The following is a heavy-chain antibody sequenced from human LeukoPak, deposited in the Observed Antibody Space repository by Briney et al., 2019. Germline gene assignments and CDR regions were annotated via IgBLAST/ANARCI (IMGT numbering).Heavy chain of an antibody. CDR3: ARGGEYYYDSSGYYDTFDY. V-gene: IGHV4-59*01. Sequence: SETLSLTCTVSGGSISSYYWSWIRQPPGKGLEWVGYIYYSGSTNYDPSLKSRVTISVDTSKNQFSLKLSSVTAADTAVYYCARGGEYYYDSSGYYDTFDYWGQGTLVTVSS. D-gene: IGHD3-22*01. J-gene: IGHJ4*02. CDR2: IYYSGST. CDR1: GGSISSYY.